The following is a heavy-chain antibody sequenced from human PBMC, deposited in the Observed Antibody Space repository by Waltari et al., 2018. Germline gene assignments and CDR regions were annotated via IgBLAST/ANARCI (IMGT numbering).Heavy chain of an antibody. V-gene: IGHV1-8*01. J-gene: IGHJ4*02. D-gene: IGHD5-12*01. CDR1: GYTFTSYD. CDR2: MNPNSGNT. CDR3: ARGHRWLRSYYFDY. Sequence: QVQLVQSGAEVKKPGASVKVSCKASGYTFTSYDINWVRQATGQGLGWMGWMNPNSGNTGYAQKFQGRVTMTRNTSISTAYMELSSLRSEDTAVYYCARGHRWLRSYYFDYWGQGTLVTVSS.